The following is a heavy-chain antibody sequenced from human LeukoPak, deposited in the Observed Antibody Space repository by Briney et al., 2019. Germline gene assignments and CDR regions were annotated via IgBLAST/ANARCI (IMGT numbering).Heavy chain of an antibody. CDR3: VAWGNSGNS. V-gene: IGHV3-7*01. CDR2: MNGDGSQI. J-gene: IGHJ3*01. CDR1: GFTFSGHW. Sequence: GGSLRLSCAASGFTFSGHWMSWVRQAPAKGLEWVAHMNGDGSQIYYMDFVKGRFTISRDNAKNSPYLQMNGLRAEDTVVYYCVAWGNSGNSWGQGTMVIVSS. D-gene: IGHD1-26*01.